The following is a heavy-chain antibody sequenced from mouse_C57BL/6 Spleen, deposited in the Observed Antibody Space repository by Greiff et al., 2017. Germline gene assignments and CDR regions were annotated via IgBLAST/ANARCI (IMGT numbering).Heavy chain of an antibody. J-gene: IGHJ1*03. V-gene: IGHV5-16*01. D-gene: IGHD1-1*01. CDR1: GFTFSDYY. Sequence: EVKVVESEGGLVQPGSSMKLSGTASGFTFSDYYMAWVRQVPEKGLEWVANINYDGSSTYYLDSLKSRFIISRDNAKNILYLQMSSLKSEDTATYYCARDHYYGSSYWYFDVWGTGTTVTVSS. CDR3: ARDHYYGSSYWYFDV. CDR2: INYDGSST.